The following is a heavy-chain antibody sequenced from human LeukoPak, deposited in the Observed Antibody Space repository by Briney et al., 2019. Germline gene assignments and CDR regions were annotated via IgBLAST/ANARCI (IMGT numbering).Heavy chain of an antibody. CDR1: GFTVSTNY. D-gene: IGHD3-22*01. Sequence: GGSLRLSCAASGFTVSTNYMSWVRQAPGKGLEWVSLIYSGGSTYYADSVKGRFTISRDNSKNTLYLQMNSLRAEDTAVYYCARDPFFYYDSSSYKGAFDIWGQGTMVTVSS. CDR2: IYSGGST. V-gene: IGHV3-66*01. CDR3: ARDPFFYYDSSSYKGAFDI. J-gene: IGHJ3*02.